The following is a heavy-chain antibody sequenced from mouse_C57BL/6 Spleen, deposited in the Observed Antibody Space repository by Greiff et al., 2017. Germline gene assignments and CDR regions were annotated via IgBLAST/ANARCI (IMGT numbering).Heavy chain of an antibody. V-gene: IGHV1-82*01. CDR2: IYPGDGDT. D-gene: IGHD3-2*02. CDR1: GYAFSSSW. J-gene: IGHJ3*01. Sequence: QVQLQQSGPELVKPGASVKISCKASGYAFSSSWMNWVKQRPGKGLEWIGRIYPGDGDTNYNGKFKGKATLTADKSSSTAYMQLSSLTSEDSAVYFCAREDSSDYGFAYWGQGTRVTVSA. CDR3: AREDSSDYGFAY.